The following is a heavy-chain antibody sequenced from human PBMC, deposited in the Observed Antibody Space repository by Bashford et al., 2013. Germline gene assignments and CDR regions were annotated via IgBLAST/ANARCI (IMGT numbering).Heavy chain of an antibody. V-gene: IGHV4-59*08. CDR1: GGSISSYY. J-gene: IGHJ4*02. CDR3: ARSRVTMIQV. D-gene: IGHD3-22*01. CDR2: IYYSGST. Sequence: SETLSLTCTVSGGSISSYYWSWIRQPPGKGLEWIGYIYYSGSTNYNPSLKSRVTISVDTSKNQFSLKLSSVTAADTAVYYCARSRVTMIQVWGQGTLVTVSS.